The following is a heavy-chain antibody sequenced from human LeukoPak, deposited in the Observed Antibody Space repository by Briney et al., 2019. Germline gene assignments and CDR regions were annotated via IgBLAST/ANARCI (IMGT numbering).Heavy chain of an antibody. Sequence: ASVKVSCKASGYTFTSYYMHWVRQAPGQGLEWMGIINPTGGSTTYAQKFQGRVTMTRDTSTSTVYMELSSLRSDDTAVYYCARTAARRFDYWGQGTLVTVSS. CDR1: GYTFTSYY. J-gene: IGHJ4*02. V-gene: IGHV1-46*01. D-gene: IGHD6-6*01. CDR2: INPTGGST. CDR3: ARTAARRFDY.